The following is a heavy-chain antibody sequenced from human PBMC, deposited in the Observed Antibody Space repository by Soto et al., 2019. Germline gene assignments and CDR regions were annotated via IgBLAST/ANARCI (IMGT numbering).Heavy chain of an antibody. CDR1: GYSFTIYW. J-gene: IGHJ4*02. Sequence: GESLKISCKGSGYSFTIYWIGWVRQMPGKGLEWMGIIYPGDSDTRYSPSFQGQVTISADKSISTAYLQWSSLKASDTAMYYCARXKRGITFGGVIVPYFDYWGQGTLVTVSS. CDR2: IYPGDSDT. CDR3: ARXKRGITFGGVIVPYFDY. D-gene: IGHD3-16*02. V-gene: IGHV5-51*01.